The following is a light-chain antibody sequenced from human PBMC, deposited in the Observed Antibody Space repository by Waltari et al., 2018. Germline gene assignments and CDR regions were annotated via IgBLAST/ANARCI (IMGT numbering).Light chain of an antibody. CDR3: QVWDFTQGV. V-gene: IGLV3-21*04. CDR1: SLGTKT. CDR2: YDS. J-gene: IGLJ3*02. Sequence: SYVLNQPPSVSVAPGKTARISCGGTSLGTKTVHWYQQKPGQAPVLVIHYDSGRPSGIPERLSGSTSGNTATLTIKWVEAGDEAEYFCQVWDFTQGVFGGGTKLTVL.